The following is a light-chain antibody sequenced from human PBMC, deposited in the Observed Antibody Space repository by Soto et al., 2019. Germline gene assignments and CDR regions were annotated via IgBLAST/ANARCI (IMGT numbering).Light chain of an antibody. J-gene: IGKJ1*01. V-gene: IGKV3-20*01. CDR3: QQYGSSPET. CDR1: QSVSSSY. CDR2: GAS. Sequence: EIVLTQSPCTLSLSPGRRPTLSCRASQSVSSSYLAWYQRKHGQAPRIXIYGASSRATGIPDRFSGSGYGTDFNLTISRLETEDFAVYYCQQYGSSPETFGQGTKVDIK.